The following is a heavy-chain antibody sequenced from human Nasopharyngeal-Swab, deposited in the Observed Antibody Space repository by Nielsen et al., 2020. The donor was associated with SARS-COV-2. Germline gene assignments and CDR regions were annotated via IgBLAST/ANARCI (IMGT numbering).Heavy chain of an antibody. J-gene: IGHJ4*02. Sequence: GESLKISCAASGFIFSSYGMHWVRQAPGKGLEWVAVIWYDGSNKYYADSVKGRFTISRDNSKNTLYLQMKSLRAEDTAEYYCAAFNGFDCWGQGTLVTVSS. CDR1: GFIFSSYG. V-gene: IGHV3-33*01. CDR2: IWYDGSNK. CDR3: AAFNGFDC. D-gene: IGHD2-8*01.